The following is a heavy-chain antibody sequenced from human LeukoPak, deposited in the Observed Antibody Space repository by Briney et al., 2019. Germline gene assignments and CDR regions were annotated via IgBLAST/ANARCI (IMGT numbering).Heavy chain of an antibody. V-gene: IGHV1-8*01. CDR1: GYAFTSYD. D-gene: IGHD2-8*01. J-gene: IGHJ4*02. CDR2: MNPNSGNT. CDR3: ARELRRDVH. Sequence: ASVKVSCKASGYAFTSYDINWVRQATGQGLEWMGWMNPNSGNTGYAQKFQGRLTMTWDTSISIAYMELSSLRSEDTAIYYCARELRRDVHWGQGTLVTVSS.